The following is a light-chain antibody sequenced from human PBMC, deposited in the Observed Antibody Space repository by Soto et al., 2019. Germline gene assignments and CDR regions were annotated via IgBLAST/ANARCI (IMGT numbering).Light chain of an antibody. Sequence: QSVLTQPPSASGSPGQSVTISCTGTNSDVGGYDFVSWYQQHPGKAPKLMIHEVNKRPSGVPDRFSGSKSGNTASLTVSGLQAEDEASYYCSSFAGSNNVLFGGGTKLTVL. V-gene: IGLV2-8*01. CDR3: SSFAGSNNVL. J-gene: IGLJ3*02. CDR2: EVN. CDR1: NSDVGGYDF.